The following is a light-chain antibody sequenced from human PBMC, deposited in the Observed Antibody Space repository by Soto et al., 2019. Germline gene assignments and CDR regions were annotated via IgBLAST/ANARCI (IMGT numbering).Light chain of an antibody. V-gene: IGLV2-14*01. CDR2: EVS. Sequence: QSALTQPASVSGSPGQSITISCTGTSDDVGAFNYVSWYQQHPGKAPKLMIFEVSRRPSGVSNRFSGSKSGNTASLTISGLQAEDEVDYYCTSYASSVNYVFGTGTKLTVL. J-gene: IGLJ1*01. CDR1: SDDVGAFNY. CDR3: TSYASSVNYV.